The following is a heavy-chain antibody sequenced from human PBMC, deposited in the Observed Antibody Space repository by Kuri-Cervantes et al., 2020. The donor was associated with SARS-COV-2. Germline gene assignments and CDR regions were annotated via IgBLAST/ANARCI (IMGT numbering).Heavy chain of an antibody. Sequence: ASVKVSCKASGCTFTSYDINWVRQATGQGLEWMGWMNPNSGNTGYAQKFQGRVTMTRDTSTSTVYMELSSLRSEDTAVYYCARGYDSSGYYYDYWGQGTLVTVSS. V-gene: IGHV1-8*02. CDR3: ARGYDSSGYYYDY. D-gene: IGHD3-22*01. CDR1: GCTFTSYD. CDR2: MNPNSGNT. J-gene: IGHJ4*02.